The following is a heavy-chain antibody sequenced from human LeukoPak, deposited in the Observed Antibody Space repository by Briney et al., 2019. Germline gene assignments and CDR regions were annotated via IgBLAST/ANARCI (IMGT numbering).Heavy chain of an antibody. CDR2: INRDGSEK. V-gene: IGHV3-7*01. CDR1: EFTFSSYW. D-gene: IGHD3-10*02. J-gene: IGHJ6*04. Sequence: GGSLRLSCAATEFTFSSYWMSWVRQAPGKGLEWVANINRDGSEKYYADSVKGRFTISRDNAKNSLYLQMNSLRAEDTAVYYCAELGITMIGGVWGKGTTVTISS. CDR3: AELGITMIGGV.